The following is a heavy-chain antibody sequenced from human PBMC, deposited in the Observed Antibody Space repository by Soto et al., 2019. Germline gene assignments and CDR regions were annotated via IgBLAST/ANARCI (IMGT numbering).Heavy chain of an antibody. D-gene: IGHD3-3*01. V-gene: IGHV1-8*01. J-gene: IGHJ6*02. CDR1: GYTFTSYD. CDR2: MNPNSGNT. Sequence: ASVKVSCNASGYTFTSYDINWVRQATGQGLEWMGWMNPNSGNTGYAQKFQGRVTMTRNTSISTAYMELISLRSDDTAGYYCARGGLEWLMGYYYYGMDLWGQGTKVTVSS. CDR3: ARGGLEWLMGYYYYGMDL.